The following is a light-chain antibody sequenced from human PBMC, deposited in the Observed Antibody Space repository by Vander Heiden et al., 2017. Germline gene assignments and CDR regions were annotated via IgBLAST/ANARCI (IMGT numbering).Light chain of an antibody. CDR3: QQSDSTPST. Sequence: DIQMTQFPSSLSASVGDRVTITCRASQSISSYLNWYQQKPGKAPKLLIYAASSLQSGVPSRFSGSGSGTDFTLTISRLQPEDFATYYCQQSDSTPSTFGHGTKVEIK. J-gene: IGKJ1*01. V-gene: IGKV1-39*01. CDR1: QSISSY. CDR2: AAS.